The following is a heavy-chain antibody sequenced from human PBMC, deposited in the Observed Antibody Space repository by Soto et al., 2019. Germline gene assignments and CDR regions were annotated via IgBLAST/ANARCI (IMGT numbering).Heavy chain of an antibody. J-gene: IGHJ4*02. CDR1: GGSFIGYY. D-gene: IGHD5-12*01. CDR3: ARGLRMVASLFDY. Sequence: TSETLSLTCAVYGGSFIGYYWSWIRQPPGKGLEWIGEINHSGSTNYNPSLKSRVTISVDTSKNQFSLKLSSVTAADTAVYYCARGLRMVASLFDYWGQGTLVTVSS. V-gene: IGHV4-34*01. CDR2: INHSGST.